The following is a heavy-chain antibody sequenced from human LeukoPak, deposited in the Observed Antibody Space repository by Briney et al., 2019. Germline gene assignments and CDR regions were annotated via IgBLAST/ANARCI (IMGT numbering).Heavy chain of an antibody. D-gene: IGHD4-23*01. CDR2: IYPGDSDT. V-gene: IGHV5-51*01. CDR1: GYSFTSYW. J-gene: IGHJ4*02. CDR3: AKRSYGGKDFDY. Sequence: PGESLNIVWKGSGYSFTSYWIGCVRQMGGKWLEWVGIIYPGDSDTRYSPSLQGQVTISADKSNSPAFLQWNSLKASDTAMYYCAKRSYGGKDFDYWGQGTLVTVSS.